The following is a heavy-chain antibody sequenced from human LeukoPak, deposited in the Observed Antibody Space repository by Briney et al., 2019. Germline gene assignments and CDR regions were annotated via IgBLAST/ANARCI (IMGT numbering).Heavy chain of an antibody. D-gene: IGHD2-15*01. J-gene: IGHJ4*02. V-gene: IGHV4-30-2*01. CDR1: GGSISSGGYS. CDR3: ARSLCSGGSCYLDY. CDR2: IYHSGST. Sequence: PSETLTLTCAVSGGSISSGGYSWSWIRQPPGKGLEWIGYIYHSGSTYYNPSLKSRVTISVDRSKNQFSLKLSSVTAADTAAYYCARSLCSGGSCYLDYWGQGTLVTVSS.